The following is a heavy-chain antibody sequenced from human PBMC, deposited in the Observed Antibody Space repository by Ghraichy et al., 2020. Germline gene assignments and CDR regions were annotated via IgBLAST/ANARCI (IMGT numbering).Heavy chain of an antibody. Sequence: SETLSLTCAVSGDSISSNNWWSWVRQPPGKGLEWIGEIYHNGSTNYNPSLKSRVTISLDKSKNQFSLKLSSVTAADTAVYYCASSYSYGSIYFDYWGQGTLVTVSS. CDR2: IYHNGST. J-gene: IGHJ4*02. V-gene: IGHV4-4*02. D-gene: IGHD5-18*01. CDR3: ASSYSYGSIYFDY. CDR1: GDSISSNNW.